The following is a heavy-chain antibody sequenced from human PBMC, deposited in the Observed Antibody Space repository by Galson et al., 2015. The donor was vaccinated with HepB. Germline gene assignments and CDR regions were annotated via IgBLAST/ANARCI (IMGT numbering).Heavy chain of an antibody. CDR3: ARDFYSGSYTTLGY. J-gene: IGHJ4*02. V-gene: IGHV3-21*01. CDR2: ISSSSSYI. Sequence: SLRLSCAASGFTFSSYSRNWVRQAPGKGLEWVSSISSSSSYIYYADSVKGRFTISRDNAKNSLYLQMNSLRAEDTAVYYCARDFYSGSYTTLGYWGQGTLVTVSS. CDR1: GFTFSSYS. D-gene: IGHD1-26*01.